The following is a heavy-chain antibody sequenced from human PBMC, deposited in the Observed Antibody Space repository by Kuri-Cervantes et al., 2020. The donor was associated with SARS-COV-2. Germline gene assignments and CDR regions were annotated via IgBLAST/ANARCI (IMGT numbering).Heavy chain of an antibody. CDR3: ARGYLSGLLQDDAFDV. V-gene: IGHV1-69*05. Sequence: SVKVSCKASGYTFSSYAISWVRQAPGQGLEWMGGIIPIIGTTNYAQKFQGRVTMTTDESTSTAYMELSSLRSEDTAVYYCARGYLSGLLQDDAFDVWGQGTMVTVSS. CDR1: GYTFSSYA. J-gene: IGHJ3*01. CDR2: IIPIIGTT. D-gene: IGHD5-12*01.